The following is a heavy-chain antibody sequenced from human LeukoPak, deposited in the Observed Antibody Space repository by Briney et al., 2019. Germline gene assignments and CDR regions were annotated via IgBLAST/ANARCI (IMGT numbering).Heavy chain of an antibody. D-gene: IGHD2-21*02. CDR3: GSNTHPRVSMTAIAY. Sequence: GASVKISCKASGYTFSAYYIHWVRQAPGQGLEWMGWINPISGGTNFAQKFQGRVTLTRDTSIGTAYMELSGLRSDDTAVYYCGSNTHPRVSMTAIAYWSQATLVTVSS. V-gene: IGHV1-2*02. CDR1: GYTFSAYY. J-gene: IGHJ4*02. CDR2: INPISGGT.